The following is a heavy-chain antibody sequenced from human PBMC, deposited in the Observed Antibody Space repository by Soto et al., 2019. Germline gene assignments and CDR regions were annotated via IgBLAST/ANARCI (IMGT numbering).Heavy chain of an antibody. CDR3: ARDVSLNYYDGTFSYYAMDV. CDR1: GGTFSSHA. Sequence: SVKVSCKASGGTFSSHAISWVRQAPGQGLEWMGGIIPFFKATNYAQKFQGRVTITADGSTSTAYMDLYSLRSDDTAVYYCARDVSLNYYDGTFSYYAMDVWGRGTTVTVSS. CDR2: IIPFFKAT. J-gene: IGHJ6*02. D-gene: IGHD3-22*01. V-gene: IGHV1-69*13.